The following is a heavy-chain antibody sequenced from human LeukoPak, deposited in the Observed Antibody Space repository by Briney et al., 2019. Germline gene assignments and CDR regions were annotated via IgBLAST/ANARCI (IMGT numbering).Heavy chain of an antibody. CDR3: AKEIYGDSTGGRFQH. V-gene: IGHV3-30*02. J-gene: IGHJ1*01. CDR2: IRYDGSNK. CDR1: GFTFSSYG. Sequence: GGSLRLSCAASGFTFSSYGMHWVRQAPGKGLEWVAFIRYDGSNKYYADSVKGRFTISRDNSKNTLYLQMNSLGAEDTAVYYCAKEIYGDSTGGRFQHWGQGTLVIVSS. D-gene: IGHD4-17*01.